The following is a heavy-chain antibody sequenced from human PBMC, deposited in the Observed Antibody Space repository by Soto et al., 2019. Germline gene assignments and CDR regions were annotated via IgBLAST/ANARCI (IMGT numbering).Heavy chain of an antibody. CDR3: ARDRGVVTIFGWPYGMDV. CDR1: GFPFSSYS. V-gene: IGHV3-48*02. J-gene: IGHJ6*02. CDR2: ISSSSDTI. Sequence: QPGGSLRLSCAASGFPFSSYSMNWVRQAPGKGLEWVSYISSSSDTIYYADSVKGRFTISRDNAKNVLYLQMNSLRDEDTAVYYCARDRGVVTIFGWPYGMDVWGQGTTVTVSS. D-gene: IGHD3-3*01.